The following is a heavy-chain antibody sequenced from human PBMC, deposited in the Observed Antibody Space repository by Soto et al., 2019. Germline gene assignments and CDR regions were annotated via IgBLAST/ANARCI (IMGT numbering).Heavy chain of an antibody. J-gene: IGHJ6*03. Sequence: EVQLLESGGGLVQPGGSLRLSCAASGFTFGSYAMSWVRQAPGKGLEWVSAISGSGGSTYYADSVKGRLTISRDNSKNTRYLQMDSLRAEDTDVYCCAKIRIFYYIDVWGKGTTVTVSS. V-gene: IGHV3-23*01. CDR1: GFTFGSYA. CDR2: ISGSGGST. CDR3: AKIRIFYYIDV.